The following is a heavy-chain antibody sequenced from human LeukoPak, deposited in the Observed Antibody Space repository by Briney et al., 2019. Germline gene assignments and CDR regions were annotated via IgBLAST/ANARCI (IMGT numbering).Heavy chain of an antibody. CDR1: GFTFSSYG. CDR2: IWYDGSNK. V-gene: IGHV3-33*06. CDR3: AKDGHDSGWYAQWDFDY. J-gene: IGHJ4*02. Sequence: GGSLRLSCAASGFTFSSYGMHWVRQAPGKGLEWVAVIWYDGSNKYYADSVKGRFTSSRDNSKNTLYLQMNSPRAEDTAVYYCAKDGHDSGWYAQWDFDYWGQGTLVTVSS. D-gene: IGHD6-19*01.